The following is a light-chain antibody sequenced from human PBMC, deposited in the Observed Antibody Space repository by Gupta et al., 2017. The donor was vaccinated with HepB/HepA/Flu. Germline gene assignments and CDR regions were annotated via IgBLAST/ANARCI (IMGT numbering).Light chain of an antibody. CDR1: QTVRSDF. CDR3: QQYDNSPPLT. J-gene: IGKJ4*01. CDR2: GAA. V-gene: IGKV3-20*01. Sequence: EIVLTQSPGTLSLSPGERATLSCRASQTVRSDFLAWYQHKPGQAPRLLIYGAASRVAGIPDRFSGNGYGKDFTLTISRREPEDFAVYYCQQYDNSPPLTFGGGTKVEIK.